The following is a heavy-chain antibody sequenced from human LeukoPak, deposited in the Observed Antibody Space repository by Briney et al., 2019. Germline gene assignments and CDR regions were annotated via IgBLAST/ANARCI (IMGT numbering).Heavy chain of an antibody. CDR3: ARTYDILTGYGGMNY. CDR1: GGTFSSYA. D-gene: IGHD3-9*01. V-gene: IGHV1-69*13. J-gene: IGHJ4*02. Sequence: ASVKVSCKASGGTFSSYAISWVRQAPGQGLEWMGGIIPIFGTANYAQKFQGRVTITADESTSTAYMELSSLRSEDTAVYYCARTYDILTGYGGMNYWGQGTLVTVSS. CDR2: IIPIFGTA.